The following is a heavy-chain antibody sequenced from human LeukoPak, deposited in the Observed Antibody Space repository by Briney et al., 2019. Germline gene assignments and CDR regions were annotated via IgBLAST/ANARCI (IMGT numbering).Heavy chain of an antibody. CDR3: ARYCSGGSCYNWFDP. CDR1: GGSFSGYY. D-gene: IGHD2-15*01. CDR2: IYTSGST. V-gene: IGHV4-59*10. J-gene: IGHJ5*02. Sequence: SETLSLTCAVYGGSFSGYYWSWIRQPAGKGLEWIGRIYTSGSTNYNPSLKSRVTISVDTSKNQFSLKLSSVTAADTAVYYCARYCSGGSCYNWFDPWGQGTLVTVSS.